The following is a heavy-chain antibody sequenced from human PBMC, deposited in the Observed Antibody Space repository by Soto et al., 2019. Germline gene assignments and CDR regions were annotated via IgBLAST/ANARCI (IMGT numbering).Heavy chain of an antibody. V-gene: IGHV4-59*01. Sequence: SETLSLTCAVSGGSISSYYWSWIRQPPGKGLEWIGYIYYSGSTNYNPSLKSRVTISVDTSKNQFSLKLSSVTAADTAVYYCARVEDRRWQLGYFDYWGQGTLVTVSS. CDR1: GGSISSYY. D-gene: IGHD2-15*01. J-gene: IGHJ4*02. CDR3: ARVEDRRWQLGYFDY. CDR2: IYYSGST.